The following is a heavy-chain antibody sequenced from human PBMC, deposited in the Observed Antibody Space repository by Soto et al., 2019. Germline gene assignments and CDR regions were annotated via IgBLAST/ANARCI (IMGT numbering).Heavy chain of an antibody. CDR1: GYTFTSYA. D-gene: IGHD2-21*02. J-gene: IGHJ4*02. CDR3: ARSIVVVTALGY. CDR2: INAGNGNT. V-gene: IGHV1-3*05. Sequence: QVQLVQSGAEEKKPGASVKDSCKASGYTFTSYAMHWVRQAPGQRLEWLGWINAGNGNTKYAQKFQGRVTITRDTSVSTAYMELSSLRSEDTDVYYCARSIVVVTALGYWGQGTLVSVSS.